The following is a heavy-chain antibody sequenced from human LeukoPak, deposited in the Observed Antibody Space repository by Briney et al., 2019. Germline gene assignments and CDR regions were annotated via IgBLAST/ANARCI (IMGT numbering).Heavy chain of an antibody. CDR3: AKGTLGYCSGGSCYPLDY. V-gene: IGHV3-23*01. Sequence: GGSLRLSCAASGFTFSSYAMTWVRQGPGKGLECVSAISGSGGSTYYADSVKGRFTISRDNSKNTLYLQTNSLRAEDTAVYYCAKGTLGYCSGGSCYPLDYWGQGTLVTVSS. J-gene: IGHJ4*02. D-gene: IGHD2-15*01. CDR2: ISGSGGST. CDR1: GFTFSSYA.